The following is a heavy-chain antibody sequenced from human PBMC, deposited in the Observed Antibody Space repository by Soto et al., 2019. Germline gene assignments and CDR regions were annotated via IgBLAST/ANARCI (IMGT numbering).Heavy chain of an antibody. V-gene: IGHV3-53*01. D-gene: IGHD3-16*01. CDR2: IYSGGST. CDR1: GFTVSSIY. Sequence: GGSLRLSCAASGFTVSSIYMSWVRQAPGKGLEWVSVIYSGGSTYYADSVKGRFTISRDNSKNTLYLQMNSLRAEDTAVYYCAREFGDPGYFDYWGQGTLVTVSS. CDR3: AREFGDPGYFDY. J-gene: IGHJ4*02.